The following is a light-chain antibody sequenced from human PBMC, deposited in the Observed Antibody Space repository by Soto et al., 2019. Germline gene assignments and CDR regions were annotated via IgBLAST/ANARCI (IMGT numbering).Light chain of an antibody. CDR3: QQYYSTPLT. J-gene: IGKJ4*01. CDR2: GAS. Sequence: ESALTQSPSTLSLSPGERATLSCRSSQSLSSSYIAWYKQKPGQAPRILIYGASSRATGIPDRFSGSGSGTDLTLSISSLQAEDVAVYYCQQYYSTPLTFGGGTKVEIK. V-gene: IGKV3-20*01. CDR1: QSLSSSY.